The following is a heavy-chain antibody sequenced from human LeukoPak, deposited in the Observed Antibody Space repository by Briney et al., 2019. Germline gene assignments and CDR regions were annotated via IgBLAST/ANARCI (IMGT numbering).Heavy chain of an antibody. CDR2: IADNGAT. CDR3: AKVGVELHYYYYMDV. D-gene: IGHD3-3*01. J-gene: IGHJ6*03. CDR1: GFLFSKSA. Sequence: PGGSLRLSCEASGFLFSKSAMTWVRQAPVKGLMWVSGIADNGATYYADSVKGRFIISRDNSKNMVFLQMDSLRGEDTALYYCAKVGVELHYYYYMDVWGRGTTVTVSS. V-gene: IGHV3-23*01.